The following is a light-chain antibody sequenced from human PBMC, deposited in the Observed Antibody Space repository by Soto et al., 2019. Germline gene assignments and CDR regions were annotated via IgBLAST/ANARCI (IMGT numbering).Light chain of an antibody. CDR2: DVS. J-gene: IGLJ2*01. CDR1: SSDVGAFNF. Sequence: QSALTQPASVSGSPGQSITISCTGTSSDVGAFNFVSWYQQHPDKAPKLIIYDVSHRPSGVSDRFSGSKSGNTASLTIFGLLAEDDDAYYCTSHTTTAPPVLFGGGTKLTVL. V-gene: IGLV2-14*03. CDR3: TSHTTTAPPVL.